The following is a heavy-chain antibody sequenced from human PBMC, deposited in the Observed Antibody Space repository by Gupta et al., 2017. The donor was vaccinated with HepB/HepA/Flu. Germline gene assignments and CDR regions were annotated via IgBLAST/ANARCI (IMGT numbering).Heavy chain of an antibody. CDR2: ISSGSRAI. CDR1: GFTFSSYS. J-gene: IGHJ6*03. V-gene: IGHV3-48*02. Sequence: EVQLVESGGGLVQPGGSLRLSCTASGFTFSSYSMIWVRQAPGKGLEWVSYISSGSRAIYYADSVKGRFTISRDSAKNSLFLQMNSLRDEDTAVYFCARAVAGTTFVAYYMGVWGKGTTVTVSS. D-gene: IGHD1-7*01. CDR3: ARAVAGTTFVAYYMGV.